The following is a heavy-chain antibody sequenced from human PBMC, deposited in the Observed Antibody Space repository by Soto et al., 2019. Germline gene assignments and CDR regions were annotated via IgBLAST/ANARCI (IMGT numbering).Heavy chain of an antibody. V-gene: IGHV4-34*01. CDR1: GGSFSHYY. Sequence: QVQLQQWGAGLLKPSETLSLTCAVSGGSFSHYYWCWIRQSPGKGLEWIGEINHSGTPNYNPSLKRRVTISVDTSRNQFSLILTSVTAADTAVYYCARTDYFPPWGQGTLVTVSS. CDR2: INHSGTP. J-gene: IGHJ5*02. CDR3: ARTDYFPP. D-gene: IGHD3-9*01.